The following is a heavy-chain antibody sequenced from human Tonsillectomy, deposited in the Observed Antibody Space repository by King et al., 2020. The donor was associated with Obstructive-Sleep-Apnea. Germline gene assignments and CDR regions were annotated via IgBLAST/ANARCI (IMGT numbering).Heavy chain of an antibody. CDR1: GFTFSKYG. CDR2: IWYDGSIE. D-gene: IGHD3-22*01. V-gene: IGHV3-33*06. Sequence: VQLVESGGGVGQPGRSLRLSCAASGFTFSKYGMHWVRQAPGKGLEWVAVIWYDGSIEYYADTVKGRFTISRDNSKNTLFLQMSGLTAEDTAVYYCGKPVGLYYDGSAIDYWGQGTLVTVSS. CDR3: GKPVGLYYDGSAIDY. J-gene: IGHJ4*02.